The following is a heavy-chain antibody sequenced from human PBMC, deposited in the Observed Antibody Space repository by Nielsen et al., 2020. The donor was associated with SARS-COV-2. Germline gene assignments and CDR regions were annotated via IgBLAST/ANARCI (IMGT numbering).Heavy chain of an antibody. V-gene: IGHV3-7*01. CDR3: AKDMGTGQGGYYGMDV. Sequence: GESLKISCAASGFTFSSYWMSWVRQAPGKGLEWVANIKQDGSEKYYVDSVKGRFTISRDNAKNSLYLQMNSLRAEDTAVYYCAKDMGTGQGGYYGMDVWGQGTTVTVSS. CDR1: GFTFSSYW. J-gene: IGHJ6*02. CDR2: IKQDGSEK. D-gene: IGHD3/OR15-3a*01.